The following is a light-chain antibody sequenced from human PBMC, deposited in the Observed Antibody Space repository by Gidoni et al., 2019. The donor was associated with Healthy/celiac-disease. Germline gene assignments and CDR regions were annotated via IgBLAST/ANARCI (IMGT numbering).Light chain of an antibody. V-gene: IGKV1-9*01. J-gene: IGKJ4*01. Sequence: DIQLTQSPSFLAASVGDRVTITCRARQVISSYLAWYQQKPVKAPKLLIYAASTLLSGVPSRFSGRGSGTEFTLTISSLQPEDFATDSCQQLNSYPQTFGGGTKVEIK. CDR2: AAS. CDR3: QQLNSYPQT. CDR1: QVISSY.